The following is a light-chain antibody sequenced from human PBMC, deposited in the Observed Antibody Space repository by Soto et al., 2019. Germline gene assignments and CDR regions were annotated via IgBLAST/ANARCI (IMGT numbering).Light chain of an antibody. V-gene: IGKV3-11*01. J-gene: IGKJ4*01. CDR2: GAT. CDR3: QQRSNWLLT. CDR1: QTVRDN. Sequence: EVVMTQSPSTLSVSPEERATLSCRSRQTVRDNLGWYQQKPGQPPTLLIYGATTRATGIPARFSGRGSGTDFTLTLSSLEPEDFAVYYCQQRSNWLLTFGGDQGGYQ.